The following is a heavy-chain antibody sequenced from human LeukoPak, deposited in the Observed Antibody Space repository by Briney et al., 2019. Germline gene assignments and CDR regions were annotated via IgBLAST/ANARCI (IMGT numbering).Heavy chain of an antibody. D-gene: IGHD2-21*01. CDR2: ISGSGGST. Sequence: PGGSLRLSCAASGFTFNTYTMNWVRQAPGKGLEWVSAISGSGGSTYYADSVKGRFTISRDNSKNTLYLQMNSLRAEDTAVYYCARHIGPDYWGQGTLVTVSS. CDR3: ARHIGPDY. J-gene: IGHJ4*02. CDR1: GFTFNTYT. V-gene: IGHV3-23*01.